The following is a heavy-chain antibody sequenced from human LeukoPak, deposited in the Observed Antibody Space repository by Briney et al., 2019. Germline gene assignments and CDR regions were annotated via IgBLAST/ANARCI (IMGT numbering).Heavy chain of an antibody. V-gene: IGHV1-3*01. D-gene: IGHD1-26*01. CDR3: ARDSGSGNNDY. CDR2: ISAGNGNT. CDR1: GYTFTSYA. Sequence: ASVKVSCKASGYTFTSYAIHWVRQAPGQRPEWMRWISAGNGNTKYSQNFQGRVTFISNTSATTAFMELSSLRSEDAAVYYCARDSGSGNNDYWGQGTLVTVSS. J-gene: IGHJ4*02.